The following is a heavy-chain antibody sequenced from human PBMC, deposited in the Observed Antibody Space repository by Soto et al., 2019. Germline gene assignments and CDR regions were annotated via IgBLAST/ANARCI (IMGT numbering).Heavy chain of an antibody. D-gene: IGHD3-16*01. CDR2: IYYSGST. J-gene: IGHJ4*02. Sequence: SETLSLTCTVSGGSISSGDYYWSWIRQPPGKGLEWIGYIYYSGSTYYNPSLKSRVTISVDTSKNQFSLKLSSVTAADTAVYYCARVLGNSKSDYWGQGTLVTVSS. CDR3: ARVLGNSKSDY. CDR1: GGSISSGDYY. V-gene: IGHV4-30-4*01.